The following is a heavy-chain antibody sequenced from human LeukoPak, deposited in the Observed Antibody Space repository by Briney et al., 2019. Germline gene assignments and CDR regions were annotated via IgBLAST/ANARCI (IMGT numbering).Heavy chain of an antibody. V-gene: IGHV4-34*01. D-gene: IGHD5-24*01. Sequence: SETLSLTCAVYGGSFSAYHWSWIRQPPGKGLEWIGEINHSGSTNYNPSLKSRVTMSVNTSRNQFSLKLNSVTAADAAVYYCVRADGRDGYKGLVDYWGQGTLVTVSS. CDR1: GGSFSAYH. J-gene: IGHJ4*02. CDR3: VRADGRDGYKGLVDY. CDR2: INHSGST.